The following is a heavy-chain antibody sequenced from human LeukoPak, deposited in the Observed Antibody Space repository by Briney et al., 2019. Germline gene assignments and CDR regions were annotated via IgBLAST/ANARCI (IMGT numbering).Heavy chain of an antibody. CDR1: GFTFSSYE. CDR2: ISSSGSTI. D-gene: IGHD1-26*01. CDR3: ARDGVGADGIDY. V-gene: IGHV3-48*03. Sequence: PGGSLRLSCAASGFTFSSYEMNWVRQAPGKELERLSYISSSGSTIYYADSVKGRFTVSRDNAKNSLYLQMNSLRAEDTAVYYCARDGVGADGIDYWGQGTLVTVSS. J-gene: IGHJ4*02.